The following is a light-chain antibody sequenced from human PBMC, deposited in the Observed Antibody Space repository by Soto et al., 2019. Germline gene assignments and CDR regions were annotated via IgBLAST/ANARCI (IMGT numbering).Light chain of an antibody. CDR1: QSTGNY. CDR2: LAS. CDR3: QQSYNTPLT. J-gene: IGKJ4*01. V-gene: IGKV1-39*01. Sequence: DIQMTQSPSSLSASVGDRVIITCRASQSTGNYLNWYQQKPGKAPELLIYLASTLQSGVPSRFSGSGSGTHFTLTITSLQPEDFATYYCQQSYNTPLTFGGGTKVDIK.